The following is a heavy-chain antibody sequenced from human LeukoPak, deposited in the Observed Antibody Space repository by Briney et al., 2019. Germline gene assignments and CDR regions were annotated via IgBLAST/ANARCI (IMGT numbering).Heavy chain of an antibody. J-gene: IGHJ5*02. Sequence: PSETLSLTCTVSGGSISSYYWSWIRQPAGKGLEWIGRIYTSGSTNYNPSLKSRVTMSVDTSKNQFSLKLSSVTAADTAVYYCARDGSGYCSSTSCLGWFDPWGQGTLVTVSS. CDR1: GGSISSYY. CDR2: IYTSGST. D-gene: IGHD2-2*03. V-gene: IGHV4-4*07. CDR3: ARDGSGYCSSTSCLGWFDP.